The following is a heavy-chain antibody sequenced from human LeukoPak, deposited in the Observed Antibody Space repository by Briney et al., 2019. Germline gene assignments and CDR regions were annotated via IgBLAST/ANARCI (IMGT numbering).Heavy chain of an antibody. CDR3: ARDPNGKGEQLVGEQSGY. CDR2: IIPIFGTA. CDR1: GGTFSSYA. J-gene: IGHJ4*02. V-gene: IGHV1-69*05. D-gene: IGHD6-6*01. Sequence: ASVKVSCKASGGTFSSYAISWVRQAPGQGLEWMGGIIPIFGTANYAQKFQGRVTITTDESTSTAYMELSSLRSEDTGVYYCARDPNGKGEQLVGEQSGYWGQGTLVTVSS.